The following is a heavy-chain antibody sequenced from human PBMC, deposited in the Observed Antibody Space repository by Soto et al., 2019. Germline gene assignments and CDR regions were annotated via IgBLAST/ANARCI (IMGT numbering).Heavy chain of an antibody. V-gene: IGHV4-59*01. Sequence: QVQLQESGPGLVKPSETLSLTCTVSGGSISSYYWSWIRQPPGKGLEWIGYIYYSGSTNYNPSLKSRVTISVDTSKNQFSLKLSSVTAADTAVYYCARVSAGAGIYYYYYGMDVWGQGTTVTVSS. CDR2: IYYSGST. J-gene: IGHJ6*02. D-gene: IGHD6-19*01. CDR1: GGSISSYY. CDR3: ARVSAGAGIYYYYYGMDV.